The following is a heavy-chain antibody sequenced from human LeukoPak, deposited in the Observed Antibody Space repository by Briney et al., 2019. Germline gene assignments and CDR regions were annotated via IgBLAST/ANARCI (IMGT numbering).Heavy chain of an antibody. CDR1: GFTFSSYA. Sequence: PGGSLRLSCAASGFTFSSYAMSWVRQAPGKGLEWVSAISGSDGSTYYADSVKGRFTISRDNTKNTLYLQMNSLRAEDTAVYYCAKDLVLWFGELFDWFDPWGQGTLVTVSS. CDR2: ISGSDGST. CDR3: AKDLVLWFGELFDWFDP. J-gene: IGHJ5*02. V-gene: IGHV3-23*01. D-gene: IGHD3-10*01.